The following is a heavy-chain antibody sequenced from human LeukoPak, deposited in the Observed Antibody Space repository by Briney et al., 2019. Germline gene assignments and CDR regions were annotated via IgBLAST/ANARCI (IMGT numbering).Heavy chain of an antibody. CDR1: GFTLSSFG. CDR2: ITDDGGNT. V-gene: IGHV3-30*18. D-gene: IGHD1-26*01. Sequence: PGGSLRLSCTASGFTLSSFGMHWVRQAPGKGLEWVSAITDDGGNTYYADSVKGRFTISRDDSKNTLYLQMNSLRAEDTAVYYCAKSAGTATIGYWYFDLWGRGTLVTVSS. CDR3: AKSAGTATIGYWYFDL. J-gene: IGHJ2*01.